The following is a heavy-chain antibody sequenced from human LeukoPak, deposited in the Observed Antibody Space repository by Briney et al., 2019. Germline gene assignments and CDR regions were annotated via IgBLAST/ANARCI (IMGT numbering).Heavy chain of an antibody. CDR2: ISAYNGNT. D-gene: IGHD6-13*01. V-gene: IGHV1-18*01. J-gene: IGHJ4*02. Sequence: ASVKVSCKASGYTFTSYGISWVRQAPGQGLEWMGWISAYNGNTNYAQKLQGRVTMTEDTSTDTAYMELSSLRSEDTAVYYCATGLAGTFDYWGQGTLVTVSS. CDR1: GYTFTSYG. CDR3: ATGLAGTFDY.